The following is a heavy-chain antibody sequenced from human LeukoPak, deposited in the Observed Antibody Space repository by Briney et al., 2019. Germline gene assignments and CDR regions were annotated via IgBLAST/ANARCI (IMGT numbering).Heavy chain of an antibody. J-gene: IGHJ4*02. Sequence: SETLSLTCTVSGGSISSSSYYWGWIRQPPGKGLEWIGSIYYSGSTYYNPSLKSRVTISVDTSKNQFSLKLSSVTAADTAVYYCARHESSGLYGIDYWGQGTLVTVSS. V-gene: IGHV4-39*01. CDR3: ARHESSGLYGIDY. CDR1: GGSISSSSYY. D-gene: IGHD6-19*01. CDR2: IYYSGST.